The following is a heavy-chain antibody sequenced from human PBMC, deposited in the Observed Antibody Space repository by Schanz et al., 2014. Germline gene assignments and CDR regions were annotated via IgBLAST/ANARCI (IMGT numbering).Heavy chain of an antibody. CDR2: IWSDGSTK. V-gene: IGHV3-33*08. CDR3: ARDGNYYGSRNYYKTPYYFDY. D-gene: IGHD3-10*01. J-gene: IGHJ4*02. Sequence: QVQLLQFGGGVVQPGRSLRLSCAASGFTFSSYAMHWVRQAPGKGLEWVAVIWSDGSTKYYADSVKRRFTISRDISKNTLHLQVTSLRAEDTAIYYCARDGNYYGSRNYYKTPYYFDYWGQGTLVTVSS. CDR1: GFTFSSYA.